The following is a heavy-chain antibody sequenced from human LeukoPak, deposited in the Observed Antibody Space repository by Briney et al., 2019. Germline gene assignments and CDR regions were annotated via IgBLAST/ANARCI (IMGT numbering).Heavy chain of an antibody. CDR3: ARGTYYDSSAYSGVRLFDY. J-gene: IGHJ4*02. CDR2: IYYSGST. CDR1: VGSISSSSYY. D-gene: IGHD3-22*01. Sequence: SETLSLSCTVSVGSISSSSYYWGWIRQPPGKGLEWIGSIYYSGSTYYNPSLKSRFTISVDTSKNQFSLKLSSVTAADTAVYYCARGTYYDSSAYSGVRLFDYWGQGTLVTVSS. V-gene: IGHV4-39*07.